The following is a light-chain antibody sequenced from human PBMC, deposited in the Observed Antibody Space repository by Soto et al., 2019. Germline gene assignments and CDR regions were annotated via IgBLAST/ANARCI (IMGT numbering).Light chain of an antibody. CDR2: DAS. Sequence: EIVMTQSPATLSVSPGERATLSCRASQSVSSKLAWYQQKPGQAPRFLMYDASTRATDIPARFSGSGSGTEFTLTISSLQSEYFAVYYCQQYDNWPWTFGQGTKVEFK. V-gene: IGKV3-15*01. CDR3: QQYDNWPWT. CDR1: QSVSSK. J-gene: IGKJ1*01.